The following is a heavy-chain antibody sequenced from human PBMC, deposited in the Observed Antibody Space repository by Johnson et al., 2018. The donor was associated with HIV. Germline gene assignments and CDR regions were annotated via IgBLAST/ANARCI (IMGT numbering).Heavy chain of an antibody. V-gene: IGHV3-9*01. D-gene: IGHD4-23*01. CDR3: AKDVSRTTVVTFDAFDI. CDR1: GLTFDDYA. Sequence: LVESGGSLRLSCAASGLTFDDYAMHWVRQAPGKGLEWVSGISWNSGSIGYADSVKGRFTISRDNAKNSLYLQMNSLRAEDTALYYCAKDVSRTTVVTFDAFDIWGQGTMVTVSS. CDR2: ISWNSGSI. J-gene: IGHJ3*02.